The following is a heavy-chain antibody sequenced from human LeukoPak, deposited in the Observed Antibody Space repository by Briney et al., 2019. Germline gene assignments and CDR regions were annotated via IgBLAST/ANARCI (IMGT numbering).Heavy chain of an antibody. Sequence: ASVKVFCKASGYTFTDYTINWVRQAPGQGREWIGWINTNTGNPKYAQGLPGRVVFSLDTSVTTPYLEISSLKAEDTAVYYCARDIRVGPHFGYFQHWGQGTLVTVSS. CDR2: INTNTGNP. CDR1: GYTFTDYT. CDR3: ARDIRVGPHFGYFQH. J-gene: IGHJ1*01. D-gene: IGHD1-26*01. V-gene: IGHV7-4-1*02.